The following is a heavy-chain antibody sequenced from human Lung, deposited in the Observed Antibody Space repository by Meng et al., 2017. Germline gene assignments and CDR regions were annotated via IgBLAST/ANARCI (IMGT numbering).Heavy chain of an antibody. CDR1: GGSISSGGYS. D-gene: IGHD2-15*01. V-gene: IGHV4-30-2*01. CDR2: ISHSGST. Sequence: QLQLQESGSGLVKPSQTLSLTCTVSGGSISSGGYSWSWIRQPPGKGLAWIGYISHSGSTYYNPSLKNRVTISVDRSKNQFSLRLTSVTAADTAVYSCARSGYCSGSSCYGSFDSWGQGTLVTVSS. J-gene: IGHJ4*02. CDR3: ARSGYCSGSSCYGSFDS.